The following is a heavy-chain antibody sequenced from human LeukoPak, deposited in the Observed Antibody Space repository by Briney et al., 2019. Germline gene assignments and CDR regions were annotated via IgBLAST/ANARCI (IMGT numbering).Heavy chain of an antibody. Sequence: SETLSLTCAVYGVSLRGYSWSWIRQSPEKGLEWIGEVNHEGDSIYSPSLKSRLTVSVDMSKNQFSLNLRSVTAADTAVYFCARGSNYVSDYYFDVWGKGTTVIVSS. CDR2: VNHEGDS. CDR1: GVSLRGYS. V-gene: IGHV4-34*01. J-gene: IGHJ6*03. CDR3: ARGSNYVSDYYFDV. D-gene: IGHD4-11*01.